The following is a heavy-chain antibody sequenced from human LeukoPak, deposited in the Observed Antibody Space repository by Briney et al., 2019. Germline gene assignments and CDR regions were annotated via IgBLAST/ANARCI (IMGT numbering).Heavy chain of an antibody. D-gene: IGHD6-19*01. CDR1: GFTFSSLG. J-gene: IGHJ6*03. CDR3: ARAHYISSGWYWEDHMDRSKDHMDV. V-gene: IGHV3-23*01. CDR2: ISGSGDST. Sequence: GGSLRLSCAASGFTFSSLGMSWVRQAPGKGLEWVSAISGSGDSTYYADSVKGRFTISRDNSKNTLYLQMNSLRVEDTAVYYCARAHYISSGWYWEDHMDRSKDHMDVWGKGTTVTISS.